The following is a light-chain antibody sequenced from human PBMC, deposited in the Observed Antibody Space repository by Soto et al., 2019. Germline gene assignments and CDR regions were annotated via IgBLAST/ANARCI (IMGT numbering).Light chain of an antibody. CDR1: SSDVGGYNY. CDR3: SSYAGSSNV. J-gene: IGLJ1*01. CDR2: EVN. Sequence: QSALAQPPSASGSPGQSVAISCTGTSSDVGGYNYVSWYQQHPGKAPKLMIYEVNKRPSGVPDRFSGSKSGNTASLTVSGLQVEDEADYYCSSYAGSSNVFGTGTKVTVL. V-gene: IGLV2-8*01.